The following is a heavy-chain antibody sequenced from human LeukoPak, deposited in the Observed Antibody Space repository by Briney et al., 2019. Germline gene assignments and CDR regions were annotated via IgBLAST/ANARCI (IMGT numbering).Heavy chain of an antibody. CDR3: ARDNWNYALPFDY. CDR2: ISSSSSTI. V-gene: IGHV3-48*01. D-gene: IGHD1-7*01. CDR1: GFTFSNYA. J-gene: IGHJ4*02. Sequence: SGGSLRLSCTASGFTFSNYAMHWVRQAPGKGLEWVSYISSSSSTIYYADSVKGRFTISRGNAKNSLYLQMNSLRAEDTAVYYCARDNWNYALPFDYWGQGTLVTVSS.